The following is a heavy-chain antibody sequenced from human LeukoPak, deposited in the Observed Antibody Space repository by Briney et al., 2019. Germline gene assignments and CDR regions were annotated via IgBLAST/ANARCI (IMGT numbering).Heavy chain of an antibody. J-gene: IGHJ4*02. CDR3: ARDLRNSGYALGLPDY. V-gene: IGHV1-8*03. D-gene: IGHD5-12*01. CDR2: MNPNSGNT. CDR1: GYTFTSYD. Sequence: ASVKVSCKASGYTFTSYDINWVRQATGQGLEWMGWMNPNSGNTGYAQKFQGRVTITRNTSISTAYMELSSLRSEDTAVYYCARDLRNSGYALGLPDYWGQGTLVTVSS.